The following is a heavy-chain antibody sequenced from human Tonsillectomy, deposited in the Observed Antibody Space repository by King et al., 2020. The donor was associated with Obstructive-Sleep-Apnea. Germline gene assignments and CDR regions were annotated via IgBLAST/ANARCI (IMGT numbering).Heavy chain of an antibody. CDR1: GGSISSGGYY. D-gene: IGHD3-10*02. CDR2: IYYSGST. Sequence: VQLQESGPGLVKPSQTLSLTCTVSGGSISSGGYYWSWIIQHPGKGLEWIGYIYYSGSTYYNPSLKSRVTISVDTSKNQFSLKLSSVTAADTAVYYCAGEVFGEEYINWFDPWGQGTLVTVSS. J-gene: IGHJ5*02. CDR3: AGEVFGEEYINWFDP. V-gene: IGHV4-31*03.